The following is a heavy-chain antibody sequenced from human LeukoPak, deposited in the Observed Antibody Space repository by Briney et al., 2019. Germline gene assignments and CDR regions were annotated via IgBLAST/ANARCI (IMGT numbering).Heavy chain of an antibody. CDR1: GYTFTSYD. Sequence: ASVKVSCKASGYTFTSYDINWVRQATGQGLEWMGWMNPNSGNTGYAQKFQGRVTMTRNTSISTAYMELSSLRSEDTAVYYCARAKYPGYSILNWFDPWGQRTLVTVSS. V-gene: IGHV1-8*01. CDR3: ARAKYPGYSILNWFDP. J-gene: IGHJ5*02. CDR2: MNPNSGNT. D-gene: IGHD6-13*01.